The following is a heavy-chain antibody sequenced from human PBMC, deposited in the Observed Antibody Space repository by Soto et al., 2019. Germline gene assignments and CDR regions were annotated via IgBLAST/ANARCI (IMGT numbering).Heavy chain of an antibody. CDR1: GGSISSGDDY. Sequence: SETLSLTCTVSGGSISSGDDYWSWIRKPPGKGLEWIGYIYYSGSTYYNPSLKSRVTISVDTSKNQFSLKLSSVTAADTAVYYCARVDSSGYQPFDYWGQGTLVTVSS. J-gene: IGHJ4*02. V-gene: IGHV4-30-4*01. CDR2: IYYSGST. D-gene: IGHD3-22*01. CDR3: ARVDSSGYQPFDY.